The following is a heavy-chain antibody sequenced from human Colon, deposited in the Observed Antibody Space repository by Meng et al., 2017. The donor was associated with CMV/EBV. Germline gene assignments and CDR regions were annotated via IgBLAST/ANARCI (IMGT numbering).Heavy chain of an antibody. D-gene: IGHD1-26*01. CDR2: VYYRGST. V-gene: IGHV4-39*07. Sequence: SCDSISSTTYYWVWIRQPPGKGLEWIGSVYYRGSTYPNPSLKSRLTMSVDTSKNQFSLRLTSVTAADTAVYYCARTSGNYPRRYFDSWGQGTLVTVSS. CDR3: ARTSGNYPRRYFDS. J-gene: IGHJ4*02. CDR1: CDSISSTTYY.